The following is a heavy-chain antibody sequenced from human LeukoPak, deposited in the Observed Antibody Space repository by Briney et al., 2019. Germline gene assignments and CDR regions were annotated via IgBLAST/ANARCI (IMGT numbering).Heavy chain of an antibody. D-gene: IGHD6-13*01. CDR2: VSDSGGST. J-gene: IGHJ4*02. CDR1: GFSFRSNA. CDR3: PKLCPHGSRNLYYFDF. V-gene: IGHV3-23*01. Sequence: GGSLRLSCVASGFSFRSNAMSWVRQAQGSGLEWVSGVSDSGGSTYYEDSVKGRFTICTDNSLNTLYLQRDSLITEETPMYHCPKLCPHGSRNLYYFDFWGEGSLVAVPS.